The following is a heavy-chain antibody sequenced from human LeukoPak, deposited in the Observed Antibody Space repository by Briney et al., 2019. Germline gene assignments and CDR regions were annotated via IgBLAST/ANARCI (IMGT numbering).Heavy chain of an antibody. V-gene: IGHV3-23*01. CDR3: AKDRGRAGTWKRGFDY. CDR2: INGMGGST. Sequence: GGSLRLSCAASRFTFHHYAMMWVRQAAGQERDWVSSINGMGGSTYYADSVKGRVTISRDNSKNTLYLQMNSLRAEDTAVYYCAKDRGRAGTWKRGFDYWGQGTLVTVSS. CDR1: RFTFHHYA. J-gene: IGHJ4*02. D-gene: IGHD6-13*01.